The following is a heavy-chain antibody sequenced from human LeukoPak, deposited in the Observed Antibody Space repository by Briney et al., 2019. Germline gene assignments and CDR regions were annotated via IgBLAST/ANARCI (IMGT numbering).Heavy chain of an antibody. Sequence: GRSLRLSCAASGFTFSSYAMSWVRQAPGKGLEWVSAIRGSGGSTYYADSVKGRFTISRDNSKNTLYLQMNSLRAEDTAVYYCATFPTTVVTPDYFDYWGQGTLVTVSS. CDR1: GFTFSSYA. J-gene: IGHJ4*02. V-gene: IGHV3-23*01. CDR2: IRGSGGST. D-gene: IGHD4-23*01. CDR3: ATFPTTVVTPDYFDY.